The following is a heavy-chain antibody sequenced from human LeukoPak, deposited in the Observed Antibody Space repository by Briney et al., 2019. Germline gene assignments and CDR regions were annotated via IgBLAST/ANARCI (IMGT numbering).Heavy chain of an antibody. V-gene: IGHV4-61*02. CDR3: ARSRSESSTLYYYYYYMDV. J-gene: IGHJ6*03. CDR2: IYTSGST. D-gene: IGHD6-13*01. Sequence: PSQTLSLTCTVSGDSISSGTYYWIWIRQPAGKGLEWIGRIYTSGSTNYNPSLKSRVTISVDTSKNQFSLKLSSVTAADTAVYYCARSRSESSTLYYYYYYMDVWGKGATVTVSS. CDR1: GDSISSGTYY.